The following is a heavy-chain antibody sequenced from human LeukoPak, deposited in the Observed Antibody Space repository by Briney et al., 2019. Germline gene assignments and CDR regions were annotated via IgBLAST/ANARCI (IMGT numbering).Heavy chain of an antibody. D-gene: IGHD6-6*01. V-gene: IGHV3-33*03. J-gene: IGHJ4*02. CDR1: GFTFSDYG. Sequence: PGRSLRLSCAASGFTFSDYGMHWGRQAPGKGLEWVAVIWYDGSNKYYADSVKGRFSISRSNTKNTLYLQMNSLRADDTAVYYCAKDAAYSSSSNFYYWGQGTLVTVSS. CDR3: AKDAAYSSSSNFYY. CDR2: IWYDGSNK.